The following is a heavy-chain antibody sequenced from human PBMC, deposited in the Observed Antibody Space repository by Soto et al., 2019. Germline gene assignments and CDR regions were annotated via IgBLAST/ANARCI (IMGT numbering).Heavy chain of an antibody. CDR1: GYTFTSYY. J-gene: IGHJ4*02. V-gene: IGHV1-46*01. D-gene: IGHD2-8*01. CDR3: ARPPYPGCINAVCCTLDY. CDR2: INPSGGST. Sequence: QVQLVQSGAEVKKPGASVKISCKASGYTFTSYYRHWVRQAPGQGLEWMGIINPSGGSTNYAQKLQGRVALTRDTSTSTVYMELNRRRAEDPAVYYCARPPYPGCINAVCCTLDYWGQGTLVTVSS.